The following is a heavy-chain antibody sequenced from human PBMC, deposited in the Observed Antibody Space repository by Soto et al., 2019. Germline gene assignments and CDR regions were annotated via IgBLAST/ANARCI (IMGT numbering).Heavy chain of an antibody. J-gene: IGHJ4*02. D-gene: IGHD3-3*01. CDR2: TRNKANSHTT. CDR1: GFTFSDHY. V-gene: IGHV3-72*01. Sequence: GGSLRLSCAASGFTFSDHYMDWVRQAPGKGLEWVGRTRNKANSHTTEYAASVNGRFTISRDDSENSLYLQMNSLKTEDTAVYYCARASRSGYYWFYDYWGQGTLVTVSS. CDR3: ARASRSGYYWFYDY.